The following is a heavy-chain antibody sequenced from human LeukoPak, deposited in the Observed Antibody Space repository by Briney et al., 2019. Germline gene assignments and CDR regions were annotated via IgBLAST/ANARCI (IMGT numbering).Heavy chain of an antibody. CDR2: IYYLGST. Sequence: SETLSLTCAVSGGSMSHYYWSWIRQPSGKSLEWIGYIYYLGSTNYNPSLTSRVTISVDTSKNQFSLKLTSVTAADTAVYYCARRGAGFFDYWGQGALVTVSS. D-gene: IGHD1-26*01. V-gene: IGHV4-59*08. CDR3: ARRGAGFFDY. CDR1: GGSMSHYY. J-gene: IGHJ4*02.